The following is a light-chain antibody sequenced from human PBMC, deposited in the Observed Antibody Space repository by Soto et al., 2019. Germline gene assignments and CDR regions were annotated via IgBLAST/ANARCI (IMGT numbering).Light chain of an antibody. J-gene: IGLJ2*01. CDR1: SSDVGGYNY. V-gene: IGLV2-8*01. CDR3: SSYVGSNSLI. CDR2: EVS. Sequence: QSALTQPPSASGSPGQSVTISCTGTSSDVGGYNYVSWYQQHPGEAPKLMIYEVSKRPSGVPDRFSGSKSGNTAFLTVSGLQAEDEADYYCSSYVGSNSLIFGGGTKLTVL.